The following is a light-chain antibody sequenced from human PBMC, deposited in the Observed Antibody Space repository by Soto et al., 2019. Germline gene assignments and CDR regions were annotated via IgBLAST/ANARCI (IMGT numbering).Light chain of an antibody. Sequence: QSALTQPASVSGSPGQSITISCTGTSSDVGSYNLVSWYQQHPGKAHKLMIYEGRKRPSGVSNRFSGSKSGNTASLTISGLQAEDEADYYCCSYAGSSTWVFGGGTKVTVL. CDR2: EGR. J-gene: IGLJ2*01. V-gene: IGLV2-23*01. CDR3: CSYAGSSTWV. CDR1: SSDVGSYNL.